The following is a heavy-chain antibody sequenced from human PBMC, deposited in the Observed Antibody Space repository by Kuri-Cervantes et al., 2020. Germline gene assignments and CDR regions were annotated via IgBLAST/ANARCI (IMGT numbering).Heavy chain of an antibody. J-gene: IGHJ4*02. CDR1: GFTFSDYW. CDR3: ARAGGYCSSTSCRLDY. Sequence: GGSLRLSCAASGFTFSDYWMNWVRQAPGKGLEWVANIKQDGSEKYYVDSVKGRFTISRDNAKNSLYLQMNSLRAEDTAVYYCARAGGYCSSTSCRLDYWGQGTLVTVSS. V-gene: IGHV3-7*01. CDR2: IKQDGSEK. D-gene: IGHD2-2*01.